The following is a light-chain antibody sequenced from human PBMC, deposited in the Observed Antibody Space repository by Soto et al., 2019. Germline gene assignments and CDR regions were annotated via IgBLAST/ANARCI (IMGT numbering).Light chain of an antibody. CDR3: QQYESTPPT. V-gene: IGKV4-1*01. CDR2: WAS. J-gene: IGKJ2*01. CDR1: QSVLYSSNNKNY. Sequence: DIVMTQSPDSLAVSLGERATINCKSSQSVLYSSNNKNYLAWYQQRPGQPPKLLIYWASTRESGVPDRFSGSGSGTXFTXTIXSLQXEDXAVYYCQQYESTPPTFGQGTKLEIK.